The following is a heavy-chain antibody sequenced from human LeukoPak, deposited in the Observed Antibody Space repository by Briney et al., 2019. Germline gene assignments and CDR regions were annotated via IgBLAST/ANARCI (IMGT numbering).Heavy chain of an antibody. D-gene: IGHD3-9*01. CDR3: ARDPPPYYDILTSYYYYGMDV. J-gene: IGHJ6*02. V-gene: IGHV3-48*04. CDR1: GFTFSSYS. CDR2: ISSSSSTI. Sequence: GGSLRLSCAASGFTFSSYSMNWVRQAPGKGLEWVSYISSSSSTIYYADSVKGRFTISRDNAKNSPYLQMNSLRAEDTAVYYCARDPPPYYDILTSYYYYGMDVWGQGTTVTVSS.